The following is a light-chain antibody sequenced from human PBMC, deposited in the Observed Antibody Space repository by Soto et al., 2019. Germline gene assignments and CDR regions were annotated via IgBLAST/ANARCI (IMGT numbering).Light chain of an antibody. CDR2: GVS. J-gene: IGKJ1*01. CDR1: QSVSNSY. CDR3: QQYDSSRT. Sequence: EIVLTQSPGTLSLSPGERATLSCRASQSVSNSYLAWYQQKPGQAPRLLIYGVSSGATGIPDRFSGSGSGTDFTLTISRLEPEDFAVYYCQQYDSSRTFGQGTKV. V-gene: IGKV3-20*01.